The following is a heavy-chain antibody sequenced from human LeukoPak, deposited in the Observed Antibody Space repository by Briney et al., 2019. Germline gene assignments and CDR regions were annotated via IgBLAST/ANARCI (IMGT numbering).Heavy chain of an antibody. CDR2: ISSSSSYI. V-gene: IGHV3-21*01. D-gene: IGHD5-12*01. CDR1: GFTFRSYS. CDR3: AKGDAVATYHY. J-gene: IGHJ4*02. Sequence: GGSLRLSCAASGFTFRSYSMNRVRQAPGKGLEWVSSISSSSSYIYYADSVKGRFTISRDNAKNSLYLQMNSLRAEDTAVYYCAKGDAVATYHYWGQGTLVTVSS.